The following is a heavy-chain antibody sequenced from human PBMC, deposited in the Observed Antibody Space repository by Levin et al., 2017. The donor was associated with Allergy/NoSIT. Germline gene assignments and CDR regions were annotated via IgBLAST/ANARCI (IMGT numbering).Heavy chain of an antibody. V-gene: IGHV1-2*06. CDR1: GYTFTGYY. J-gene: IGHJ4*02. CDR2: INPNSGGT. CDR3: APGAAVAGALGLVGYYFDY. Sequence: GESLKISCKASGYTFTGYYIHWVRQAPGQGLEWMGRINPNSGGTNYAQKFQGRVTMTRDTSISTAYMDLSRLRPDDTAVYFCAPGAAVAGALGLVGYYFDYWGQGTLVTVSS. D-gene: IGHD6-19*01.